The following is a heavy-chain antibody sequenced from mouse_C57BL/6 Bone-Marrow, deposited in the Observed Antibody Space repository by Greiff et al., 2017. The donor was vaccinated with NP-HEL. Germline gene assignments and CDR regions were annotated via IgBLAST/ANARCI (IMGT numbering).Heavy chain of an antibody. CDR3: ARHEDHDGYYAY. CDR1: GYTFTEYT. CDR2: FYPGSGSI. J-gene: IGHJ2*01. D-gene: IGHD2-3*01. Sequence: QVQLKESGAELVKPGASVKLSCKASGYTFTEYTIHWVKQRSGQGLEWIGWFYPGSGSIKYNEKFKDKATLTTDKSSSTVYMELSRLTSEDSAVYFCARHEDHDGYYAYWGQGTTLTVSS. V-gene: IGHV1-62-2*01.